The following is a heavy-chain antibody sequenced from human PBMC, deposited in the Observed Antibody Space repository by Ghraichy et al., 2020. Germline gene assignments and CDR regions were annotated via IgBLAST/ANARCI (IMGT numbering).Heavy chain of an antibody. Sequence: SQTLSLTCAISGDSVSSNSAAWNWIRQSPSRGLEWLGRTYYRSKWYNDYAVSVKSRITINPDTSKNQFSLQLNSVTPEDTAVYYCARDSLNYYGSGSYAFDYWGQGTLVTVSS. V-gene: IGHV6-1*01. D-gene: IGHD3-10*01. J-gene: IGHJ4*02. CDR2: TYYRSKWYN. CDR3: ARDSLNYYGSGSYAFDY. CDR1: GDSVSSNSAA.